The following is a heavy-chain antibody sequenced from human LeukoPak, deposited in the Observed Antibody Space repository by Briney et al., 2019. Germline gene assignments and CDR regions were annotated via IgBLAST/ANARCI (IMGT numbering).Heavy chain of an antibody. CDR2: ISGSGGST. CDR1: GFTFSSYA. D-gene: IGHD1-26*01. V-gene: IGHV3-23*01. Sequence: AGGSLRLSCAASGFTFSSYAMSWVRQAPGKGLEWVSAISGSGGSTYYADSVKGRFTISRDNSKNTLYLQMNSLRAEDTAVYYCAKGSSYSGSYLLSDYWGQGTLVTVSS. J-gene: IGHJ4*02. CDR3: AKGSSYSGSYLLSDY.